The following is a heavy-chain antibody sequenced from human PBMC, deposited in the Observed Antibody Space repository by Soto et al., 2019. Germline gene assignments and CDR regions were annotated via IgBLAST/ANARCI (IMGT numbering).Heavy chain of an antibody. Sequence: PSETLSLTCIVSGDSINNYYWWSWIRQPPGKGLEWVGNIHYSGSTTYNPSLRSRLSISADTPKNQISLRLSSVTAADTAVYYCARGGGWLPEYWGQGTLVTVSS. CDR3: ARGGGWLPEY. CDR1: GDSINNYY. D-gene: IGHD5-12*01. J-gene: IGHJ4*02. V-gene: IGHV4-59*01. CDR2: IHYSGST.